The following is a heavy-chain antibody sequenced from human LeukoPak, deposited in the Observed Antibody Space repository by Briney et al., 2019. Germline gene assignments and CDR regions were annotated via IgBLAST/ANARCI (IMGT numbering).Heavy chain of an antibody. CDR1: GFTFSDYY. CDR3: AREVSEGFDF. D-gene: IGHD3-22*01. J-gene: IGHJ4*02. Sequence: GGSLRLSCAASGFTFSDYYMTWVRQAPGKGLEWLSYIINRGDTVFYADSVKGRFTVSRDNAKNSLYLQMNSLRAEDTALYYCAREVSEGFDFWGQGTLVTVSS. V-gene: IGHV3-11*04. CDR2: IINRGDTV.